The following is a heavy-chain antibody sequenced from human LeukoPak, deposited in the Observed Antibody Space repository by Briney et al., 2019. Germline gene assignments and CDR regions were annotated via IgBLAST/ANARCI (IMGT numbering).Heavy chain of an antibody. CDR1: GFTFSKYA. CDR2: ISGSGATS. Sequence: TGGSLRLSCAASGFTFSKYAMNWVRQLPGKGLEWVSVISGSGATSSYADSVRGRFTISRDNSKNTVYLQMNSLRPEDTAVYYCAKDRIVLTVYAFDSWGQGSLVTVSS. D-gene: IGHD2-8*01. V-gene: IGHV3-23*01. CDR3: AKDRIVLTVYAFDS. J-gene: IGHJ4*02.